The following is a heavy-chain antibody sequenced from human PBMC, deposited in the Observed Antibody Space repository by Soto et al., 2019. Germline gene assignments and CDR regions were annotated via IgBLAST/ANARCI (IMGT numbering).Heavy chain of an antibody. J-gene: IGHJ3*02. V-gene: IGHV3-33*01. Sequence: QVQLVESGGDMVQPGRSLRLSCVASGFTFSSYSMHWVRQAPGKGLEWVAVIWYDGSNKYYVDSVKGRFTISRDNSKKMLYLQMNSLRDEDTAVYYCTIVFLGHAFDIWGQGTMVTVSS. CDR1: GFTFSSYS. CDR2: IWYDGSNK. CDR3: TIVFLGHAFDI. D-gene: IGHD7-27*01.